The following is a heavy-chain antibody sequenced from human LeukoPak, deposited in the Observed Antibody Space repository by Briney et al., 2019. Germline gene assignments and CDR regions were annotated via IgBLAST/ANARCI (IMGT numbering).Heavy chain of an antibody. D-gene: IGHD3-9*01. CDR2: NYHSGST. Sequence: PSETLSLTCVVSGYSISSGYYWGWIRQPPGKGLEWIGGNYHSGSTYNNPSLKSRVTISVDTSKNQFSLKLSSVTAADTAVYYCARDKQIHWLLSKALFDYWGQGTLVTVSS. V-gene: IGHV4-38-2*02. CDR1: GYSISSGYY. J-gene: IGHJ4*02. CDR3: ARDKQIHWLLSKALFDY.